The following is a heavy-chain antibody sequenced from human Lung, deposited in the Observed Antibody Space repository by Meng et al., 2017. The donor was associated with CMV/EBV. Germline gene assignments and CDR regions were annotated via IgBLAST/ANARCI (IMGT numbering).Heavy chain of an antibody. V-gene: IGHV3-23*03. D-gene: IGHD2-8*01. CDR3: AKDHMLSFFDY. J-gene: IGHJ4*02. CDR2: IYRGDSST. Sequence: GGSXRLSCAASGFTLSNYAMSWVRQAPGKGLEWVSVIYRGDSSTHYADSVKGRFTISRDNSKNTLYLQMNSLRAEDTAVYYCAKDHMLSFFDYWGQGTLVTVSS. CDR1: GFTLSNYA.